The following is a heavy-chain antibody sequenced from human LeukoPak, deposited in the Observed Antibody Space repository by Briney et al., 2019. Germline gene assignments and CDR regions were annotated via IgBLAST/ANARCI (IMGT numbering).Heavy chain of an antibody. V-gene: IGHV4-34*01. Sequence: PSETLSLTCAVYGGSFSGYYWSWIRQPPGKGLEWIGEINHSGSTNYNPSLKSRVTISVDTSKNQFSLKLSSVTAADTAVYYCARDYGHFDWLGNDAFDIWGQGTMVTVSS. J-gene: IGHJ3*02. CDR2: INHSGST. CDR3: ARDYGHFDWLGNDAFDI. CDR1: GGSFSGYY. D-gene: IGHD3-9*01.